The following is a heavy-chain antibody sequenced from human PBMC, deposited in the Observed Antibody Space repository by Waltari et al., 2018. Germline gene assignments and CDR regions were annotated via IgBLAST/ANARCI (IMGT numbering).Heavy chain of an antibody. J-gene: IGHJ6*03. V-gene: IGHV4-34*02. Sequence: QVHLQQWGAGLLKPSETLSLTCGVSGGSFSNYYWSGIRQPPGRGLEWIGEIDHSGSTNYNPSLKSRVTLSVDTSKKEFSLRLTSVTAADTAIYYCAGLRFNYYYFYHMDVWGKGTTVTVSS. CDR2: IDHSGST. CDR3: AGLRFNYYYFYHMDV. D-gene: IGHD3-10*01. CDR1: GGSFSNYY.